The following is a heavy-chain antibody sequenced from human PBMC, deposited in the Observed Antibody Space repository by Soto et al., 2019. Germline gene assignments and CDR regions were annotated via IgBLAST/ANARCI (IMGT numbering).Heavy chain of an antibody. J-gene: IGHJ4*02. CDR2: ISYDGSNK. CDR3: AKSTDIVVVVAATPLNY. D-gene: IGHD2-15*01. CDR1: GFTFSSYG. V-gene: IGHV3-30*18. Sequence: GGSLRLSCAASGFTFSSYGMHWVRQAPGKGLEWVAVISYDGSNKYYADSVKGRFTISRDNSKNTLYLQMNSLRAEDTAVYYCAKSTDIVVVVAATPLNYWGQGTLVTVSS.